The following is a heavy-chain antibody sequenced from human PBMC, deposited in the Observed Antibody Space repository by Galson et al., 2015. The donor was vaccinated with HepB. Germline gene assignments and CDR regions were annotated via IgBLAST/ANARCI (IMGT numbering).Heavy chain of an antibody. J-gene: IGHJ6*02. Sequence: SVKVSCKASGGTFSSYAISWVRQAPGQGLEWMGGIIPIFGTANYAQKFQGRVTITADESTSTAYMGLSSLRSEDTAVYYCARGGGGRCTNGVCYSIYYYGMDVWGQGTTVTVSS. CDR1: GGTFSSYA. CDR3: ARGGGGRCTNGVCYSIYYYGMDV. D-gene: IGHD2-8*01. CDR2: IIPIFGTA. V-gene: IGHV1-69*13.